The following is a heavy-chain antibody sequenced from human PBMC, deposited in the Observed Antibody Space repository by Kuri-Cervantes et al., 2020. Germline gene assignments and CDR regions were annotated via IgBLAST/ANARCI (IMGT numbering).Heavy chain of an antibody. CDR1: DGPFSSST. D-gene: IGHD6-19*01. J-gene: IGHJ4*02. CDR3: ARAGLGIAVPILDY. CDR2: IIPIFGTA. V-gene: IGHV1-69*05. Sequence: SVKVSRQASDGPFSSSTISWLRQAPGHGLEWMGGIIPIFGTASYAQKFQGRVTITTDESPSTAYMELSSLRSEDTAVYYCARAGLGIAVPILDYWGQGTLVTVSS.